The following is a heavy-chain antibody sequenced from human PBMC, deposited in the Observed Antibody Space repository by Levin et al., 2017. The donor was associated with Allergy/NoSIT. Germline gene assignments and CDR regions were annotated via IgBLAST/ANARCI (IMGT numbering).Heavy chain of an antibody. CDR2: VFDYGKT. D-gene: IGHD3-16*01. Sequence: SETLSLTCTISGGSIGRYYWSWLRQPPGKGLEWIGYVFDYGKTDYNPSLESRVTISLDTSKMQFSLRLTSVTAADSAVYYCAREHYDHIWGTFRYFDSWGQGSLVTVS. V-gene: IGHV4-59*01. CDR1: GGSIGRYY. J-gene: IGHJ4*01. CDR3: AREHYDHIWGTFRYFDS.